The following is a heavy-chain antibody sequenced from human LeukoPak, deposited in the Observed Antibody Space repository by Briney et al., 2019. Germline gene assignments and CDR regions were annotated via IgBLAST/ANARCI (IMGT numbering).Heavy chain of an antibody. CDR3: AKYGPQDSGSSHFDY. V-gene: IGHV3-23*01. CDR1: GFTFSSYA. Sequence: GGSLRLSCAASGFTFSSYAMSWVRQAPGKGLEWVSAIRDSGSSTHYADSVKGRFTTSRDNSKNTLFLQMNSLRAEDTAIYYCAKYGPQDSGSSHFDYWGQGALVTVSS. J-gene: IGHJ4*02. D-gene: IGHD1-26*01. CDR2: IRDSGSST.